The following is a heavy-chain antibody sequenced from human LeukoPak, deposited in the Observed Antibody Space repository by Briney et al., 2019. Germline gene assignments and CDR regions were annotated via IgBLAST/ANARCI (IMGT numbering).Heavy chain of an antibody. D-gene: IGHD6-25*01. CDR1: GFTVSSNY. CDR3: TRDPSEASHPYYFDY. V-gene: IGHV3-21*01. CDR2: ISSSSSYI. J-gene: IGHJ4*02. Sequence: GGSLRLSCAASGFTVSSNYMSWVRQAPGKGLEGVSSISSSSSYIYYAASVKGRFTISRDNAKNSLHLQMNSLRAEDTAVYYCTRDPSEASHPYYFDYWGQGILVTVSS.